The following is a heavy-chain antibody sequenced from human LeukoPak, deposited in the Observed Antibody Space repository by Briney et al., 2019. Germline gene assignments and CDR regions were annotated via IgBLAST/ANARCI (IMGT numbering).Heavy chain of an antibody. D-gene: IGHD3-22*01. CDR3: AKGGYYEGSGSVPFDY. CDR1: GFTFSSYG. J-gene: IGHJ4*02. Sequence: GGSLRLSCAASGFTFSSYGMHWVRQAPGKGLEWVAFIRYDGSDKYYADSVKGRFTISRDNSKNTLYLQMNSLRAEDTAVYYCAKGGYYEGSGSVPFDYWGQGILVTVSS. V-gene: IGHV3-30*02. CDR2: IRYDGSDK.